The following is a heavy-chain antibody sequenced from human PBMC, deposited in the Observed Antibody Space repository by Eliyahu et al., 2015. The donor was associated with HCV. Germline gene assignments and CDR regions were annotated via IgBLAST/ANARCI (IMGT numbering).Heavy chain of an antibody. CDR2: IYASGST. CDR1: GGSXSSGSSY. CDR3: AREQRFGEFFLDY. J-gene: IGHJ4*02. Sequence: QVQLQESXPGLVRPSQTLSLTCTVSGGSXSSGSSYWSWIRQPAGKGLEWIGRIYASGSTNYNPSLKSRVTISVDTSKNQFSLKLSSVTAADTAVYYCAREQRFGEFFLDYWGQGTLVTVSS. V-gene: IGHV4-61*02. D-gene: IGHD3-10*01.